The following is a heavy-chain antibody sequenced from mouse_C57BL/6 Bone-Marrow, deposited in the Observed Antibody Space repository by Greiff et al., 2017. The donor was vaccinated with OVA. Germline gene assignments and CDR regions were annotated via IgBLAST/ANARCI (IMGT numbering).Heavy chain of an antibody. V-gene: IGHV1-82*01. J-gene: IGHJ1*03. CDR1: GYAFSSSW. CDR2: IYPGDGDT. Sequence: VMLVESGPELVKPGASVKISCKASGYAFSSSWMNWVKQRPGKGLEWIGRIYPGDGDTHYNGKFKGKATLTADKSSSTAYMQLSSLTSEDSAVYFCARGPDYGSSFHYWYFDVWGTGTTVTVSS. CDR3: ARGPDYGSSFHYWYFDV. D-gene: IGHD1-1*01.